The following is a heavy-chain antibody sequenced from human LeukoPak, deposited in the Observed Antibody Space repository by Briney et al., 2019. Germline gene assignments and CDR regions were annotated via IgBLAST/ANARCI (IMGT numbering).Heavy chain of an antibody. CDR3: ARGAFDLQPLSDWFDP. Sequence: SETLSLTCTVSGGSISSYYWSWIRKPPGKGLEWIGYIYYSGSTNYNPSLKSRVTISVDTSKNQFSLKLSSVTAADTAVYYCARGAFDLQPLSDWFDPWGQGTLVTVSS. CDR2: IYYSGST. D-gene: IGHD3-9*01. V-gene: IGHV4-59*01. J-gene: IGHJ5*02. CDR1: GGSISSYY.